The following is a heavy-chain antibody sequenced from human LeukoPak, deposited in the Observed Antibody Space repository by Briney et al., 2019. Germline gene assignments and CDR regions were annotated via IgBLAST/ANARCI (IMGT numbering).Heavy chain of an antibody. CDR2: ISRGGDYT. CDR1: GFTFSSYS. Sequence: GGSLRLPCAASGFTFSSYSMNWVRQAPGKGLEWVSSISRGGDYTYSEDSVKGRFTISRDNAKDSLYLQLNSLRAEDTAVYYCARDLMAVAGTGFDYWGQGTLVTVSS. CDR3: ARDLMAVAGTGFDY. D-gene: IGHD6-19*01. J-gene: IGHJ4*02. V-gene: IGHV3-21*01.